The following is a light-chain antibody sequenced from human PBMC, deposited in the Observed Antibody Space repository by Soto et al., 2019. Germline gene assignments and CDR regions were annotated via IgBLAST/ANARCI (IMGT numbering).Light chain of an antibody. CDR1: QGIRND. CDR2: AAS. Sequence: AIQMTQSPSSLSASVGDRVTISCRASQGIRNDLGWYQQKQGKAPRLLIYAASSLQGGVPSRFSGSGSGTDFTLTISSLQPEDFATYYCLQDYDYPLTFGGGTKVQIK. V-gene: IGKV1-6*01. J-gene: IGKJ4*01. CDR3: LQDYDYPLT.